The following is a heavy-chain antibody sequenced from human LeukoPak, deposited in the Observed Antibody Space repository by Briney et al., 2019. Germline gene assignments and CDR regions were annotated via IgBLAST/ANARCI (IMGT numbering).Heavy chain of an antibody. Sequence: SETLSLTCTVSGGSISSSSYYWGWIRQPPGKGLEWLGSFYHTGSTYYSPSLKSRVTISLDTSKNQFSLKLTSVTAADTAVYYCAREGYYGSGTGVMDVWGKGTTVTISS. CDR2: FYHTGST. J-gene: IGHJ6*04. D-gene: IGHD3-10*01. V-gene: IGHV4-39*07. CDR1: GGSISSSSYY. CDR3: AREGYYGSGTGVMDV.